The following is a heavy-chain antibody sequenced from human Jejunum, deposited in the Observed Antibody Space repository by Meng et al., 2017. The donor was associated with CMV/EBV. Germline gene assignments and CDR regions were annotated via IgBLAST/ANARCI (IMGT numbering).Heavy chain of an antibody. V-gene: IGHV3-7*04. CDR1: GFNFKDYW. CDR2: IRYDGGER. J-gene: IGHJ4*02. Sequence: LKISCAASGFNFKDYWMDWVRQAPGRGLEWVANIRYDGGERYYVYSVEGRFFIYRDNARNTLYLQMNSLRGDDSAIYYCTRALDYWGQGTPVTVSS. CDR3: TRALDY.